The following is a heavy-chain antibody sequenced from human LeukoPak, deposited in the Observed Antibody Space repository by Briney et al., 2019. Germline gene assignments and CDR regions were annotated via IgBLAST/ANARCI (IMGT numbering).Heavy chain of an antibody. CDR1: GGSISSYY. Sequence: SETLSLTCTVSGGSISSYYWNWIRQPAGKGLEWIGRIYTSGSTNYTPSLKSRVTLSVDTSKNQFSLRLSSVTAADTAVYYCARDYYGSGSYWFDPWGQGTLVTVSS. D-gene: IGHD3-10*01. J-gene: IGHJ5*02. CDR2: IYTSGST. CDR3: ARDYYGSGSYWFDP. V-gene: IGHV4-4*07.